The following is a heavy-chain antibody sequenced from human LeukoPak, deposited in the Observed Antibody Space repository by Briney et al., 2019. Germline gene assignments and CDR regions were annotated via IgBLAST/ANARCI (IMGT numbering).Heavy chain of an antibody. CDR1: GAPFSGYY. CDR2: IFHSGTT. D-gene: IGHD3-3*02. V-gene: IGHV4-34*12. CDR3: ARHALLATHSNHFDY. Sequence: PSETLSLTCAVYGAPFSGYYWSWIRQSPGKGLEWIGDIFHSGTTYYNPSLKSRVTMSVDTSKTRFSLKLSSVTAADTAVYYCARHALLATHSNHFDYWGQGTLVTVSS. J-gene: IGHJ4*02.